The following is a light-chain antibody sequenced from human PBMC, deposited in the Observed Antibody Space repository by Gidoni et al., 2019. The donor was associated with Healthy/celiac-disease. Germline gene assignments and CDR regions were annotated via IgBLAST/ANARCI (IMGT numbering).Light chain of an antibody. CDR3: QQRSNWQIT. CDR2: DAS. Sequence: ELVLTQSPATLSLSPGERATLSCRASQSVSSYLAWYQLKPGQAPRLLIYDASNRATGIPARFSGSGSGTDFTLTISSLEPEDFAVYYCQQRSNWQITFGQGTRLEIK. CDR1: QSVSSY. J-gene: IGKJ5*01. V-gene: IGKV3-11*01.